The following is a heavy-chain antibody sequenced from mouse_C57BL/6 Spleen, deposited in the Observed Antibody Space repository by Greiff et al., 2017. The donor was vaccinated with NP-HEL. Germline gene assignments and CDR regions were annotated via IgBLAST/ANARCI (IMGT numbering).Heavy chain of an antibody. CDR1: GFNIKDYY. D-gene: IGHD1-1*01. J-gene: IGHJ2*01. V-gene: IGHV14-2*01. Sequence: VQLQQSGAELVKPGASVKLSCTASGFNIKDYYMHWVKQRTEQGLEWIGRIDPEDGETKYVPKFQGKATITADTSSNTAYLQLSSLTSEDAAVYYCARDGSSFFDYWGQGTTLTVSS. CDR3: ARDGSSFFDY. CDR2: IDPEDGET.